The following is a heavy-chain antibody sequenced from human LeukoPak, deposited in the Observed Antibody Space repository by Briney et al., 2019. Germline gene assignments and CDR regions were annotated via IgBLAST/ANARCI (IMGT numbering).Heavy chain of an antibody. CDR3: ARGSYYYDSSGYDY. CDR1: GGSISSSSYY. J-gene: IGHJ4*02. D-gene: IGHD3-22*01. V-gene: IGHV4-39*01. Sequence: SETLSLTCTVSGGSISSSSYYWGWIGQPPGKGLEWIGSIYYSGSTYYNPSLKSRVTISVDTSKNQFSLKLSSVTAADTAVYYCARGSYYYDSSGYDYWGQGTLVTVSS. CDR2: IYYSGST.